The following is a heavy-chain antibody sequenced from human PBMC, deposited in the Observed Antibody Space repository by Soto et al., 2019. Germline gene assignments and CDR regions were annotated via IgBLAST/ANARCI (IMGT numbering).Heavy chain of an antibody. CDR1: GFTFDDYA. CDR3: AKDRGLVLYFYFEY. D-gene: IGHD6-19*01. Sequence: EVQLVESGGGLVQPGRSLRLSCAASGFTFDDYAMHWVRQAPGKGLEWVSGISWNSGSIGYADSVKGRFTISRDNAKNSLYLQMNSLRAEDTALYYCAKDRGLVLYFYFEYWGQGTLVTVSS. J-gene: IGHJ4*02. CDR2: ISWNSGSI. V-gene: IGHV3-9*01.